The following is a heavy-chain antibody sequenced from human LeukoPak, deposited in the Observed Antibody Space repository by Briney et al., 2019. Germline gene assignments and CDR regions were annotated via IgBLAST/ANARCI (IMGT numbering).Heavy chain of an antibody. CDR2: MNPNSGNT. J-gene: IGHJ5*02. V-gene: IGHV1-8*01. CDR3: ARAGGYCSGGSCYRGYSWFDP. D-gene: IGHD2-15*01. Sequence: ASVKVSCKASGYTFTTYDIIWVRQATGQGLEWMGWMNPNSGNTGYAQKFQGRVTMTRDTSISTAYMELSSLRSEDTAVYFCARAGGYCSGGSCYRGYSWFDPWGQGTLVTVSS. CDR1: GYTFTTYD.